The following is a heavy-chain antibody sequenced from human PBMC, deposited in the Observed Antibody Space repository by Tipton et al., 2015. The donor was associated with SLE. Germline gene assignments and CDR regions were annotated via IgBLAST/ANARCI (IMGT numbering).Heavy chain of an antibody. CDR1: GGSISRGSYF. V-gene: IGHV4-61*02. CDR3: TRQPRGINWFDP. J-gene: IGHJ5*02. CDR2: IYSTGST. Sequence: GLVKPSQTLSLTCSVSGGSISRGSYFWSWIRQPAGKGLEWIGRIYSTGSTDYNPSLKSRVTISLDTSKNQFSLKLSSVTAADTAVYYCTRQPRGINWFDPWGQGTLVTVSS.